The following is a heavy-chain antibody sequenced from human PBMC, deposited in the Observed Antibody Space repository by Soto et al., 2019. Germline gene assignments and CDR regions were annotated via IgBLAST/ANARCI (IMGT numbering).Heavy chain of an antibody. J-gene: IGHJ6*02. CDR3: AKDIGSAAAVSYYYYGLDV. CDR1: GFTFNDHA. CDR2: ISWSGAGI. V-gene: IGHV3-9*01. D-gene: IGHD6-13*01. Sequence: GGSLRLSCAASGFTFNDHAMHWVRRAPGKGLEWVSGISWSGAGIGYADSVKGRFTISRDNAKNSLYLQMNSLRPEDTALYYCAKDIGSAAAVSYYYYGLDVWGQGTTVTVSS.